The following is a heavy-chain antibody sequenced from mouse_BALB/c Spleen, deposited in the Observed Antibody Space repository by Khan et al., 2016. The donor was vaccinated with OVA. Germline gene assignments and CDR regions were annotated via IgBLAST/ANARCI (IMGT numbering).Heavy chain of an antibody. V-gene: IGHV1S137*01. J-gene: IGHJ2*01. CDR2: ISTYSGNT. CDR3: ARPAYDGYDDY. D-gene: IGHD2-3*01. Sequence: QVQLQQSGPELVRPGVSVKISCKGSGYTFTDYAMYWVKQSHAKSLEWIGLISTYSGNTNYNQKFKGQATMPVDKSSSTASMELARLTSGDSAIYYCARPAYDGYDDYWGQGTTLTVSS. CDR1: GYTFTDYA.